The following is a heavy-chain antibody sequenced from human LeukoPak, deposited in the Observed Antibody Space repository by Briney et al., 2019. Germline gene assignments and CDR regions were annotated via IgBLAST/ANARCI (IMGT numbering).Heavy chain of an antibody. D-gene: IGHD2-2*01. Sequence: GGSLRLSCAASGFTFNNNAMSWVRQAPGKRLEWVSAINGGGDATEYADSVKGRFTISRDNSKNTLYLQMNSLRPEDTAVYYCARCTASCYANAFDVWGQGTLLTVSS. CDR1: GFTFNNNA. V-gene: IGHV3-23*01. J-gene: IGHJ3*01. CDR2: INGGGDAT. CDR3: ARCTASCYANAFDV.